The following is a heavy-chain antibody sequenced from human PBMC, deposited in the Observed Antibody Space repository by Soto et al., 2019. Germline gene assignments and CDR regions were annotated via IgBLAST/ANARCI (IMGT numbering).Heavy chain of an antibody. V-gene: IGHV1-3*01. CDR1: GYTFTSYA. J-gene: IGHJ4*02. Sequence: GASVKVSCKASGYTFTSYAMHWVRQAPGQRLEWMGWINAGNGNTKYSQKFQGRVTITRDTSASTAYMELSSLRSEDAAVYYCARDLSSYSSGWWDYWGQGTLVTVSS. CDR3: ARDLSSYSSGWWDY. D-gene: IGHD6-19*01. CDR2: INAGNGNT.